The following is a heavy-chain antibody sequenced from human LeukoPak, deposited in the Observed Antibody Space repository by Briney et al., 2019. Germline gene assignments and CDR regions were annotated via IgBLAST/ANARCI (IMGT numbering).Heavy chain of an antibody. V-gene: IGHV4-59*01. D-gene: IGHD5-12*01. CDR1: GGSIRSYY. CDR2: IYYSGST. Sequence: PSETLSLTCTVSGGSIRSYYWSWIQQPPGKGLEWIGYIYYSGSTNYNPSLKSRVTISVDTSKNQFSLKLSSVTAADTAVYYCAREGATGDAFDIWGQGTMVTVPS. CDR3: AREGATGDAFDI. J-gene: IGHJ3*02.